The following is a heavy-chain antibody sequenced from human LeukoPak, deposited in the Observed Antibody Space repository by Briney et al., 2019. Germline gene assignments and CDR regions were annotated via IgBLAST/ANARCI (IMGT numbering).Heavy chain of an antibody. V-gene: IGHV3-48*01. CDR3: ARQWLPGYFQH. CDR2: ISSSSSTI. J-gene: IGHJ1*01. CDR1: GFTFSSYS. D-gene: IGHD6-19*01. Sequence: GGSLRLSCAASGFTFSSYSMNWVRQAPGKGPEWVSYISSSSSTIYYADSVKGRFTISRDNSKNTLYLQMNSLRAEDTAVYYCARQWLPGYFQHWGQGTLVTVSS.